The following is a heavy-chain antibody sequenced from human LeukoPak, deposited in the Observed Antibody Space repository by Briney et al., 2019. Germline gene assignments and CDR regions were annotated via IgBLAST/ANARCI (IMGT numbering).Heavy chain of an antibody. CDR3: ATVAYSGSSRWFDP. J-gene: IGHJ5*02. CDR2: ISAYNYNT. D-gene: IGHD1-26*01. CDR1: GYTFTSFG. V-gene: IGHV1-18*01. Sequence: ASVKVSCKASGYTFTSFGINWVRQAPGQGLEWMGWISAYNYNTNYAQNLQGRVTMTTDTSTSTAYMELRNLRSDDTAVYYCATVAYSGSSRWFDPWGQGTLVTVSS.